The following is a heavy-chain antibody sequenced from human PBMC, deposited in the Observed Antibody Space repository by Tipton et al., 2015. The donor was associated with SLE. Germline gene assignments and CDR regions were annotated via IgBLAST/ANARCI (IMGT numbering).Heavy chain of an antibody. CDR1: GGSLSSYY. D-gene: IGHD3-10*01. V-gene: IGHV4-4*08. Sequence: TLSLTCTVSGGSLSSYYWSWIRQPPGKGLEWIGYINTSGSTNYNPSLKSRVTISVDTSKNQFSLKLSSVTAADTAVYYCARAYGSGILSYYMDVWGKGTTVTVSS. CDR3: ARAYGSGILSYYMDV. J-gene: IGHJ6*03. CDR2: INTSGST.